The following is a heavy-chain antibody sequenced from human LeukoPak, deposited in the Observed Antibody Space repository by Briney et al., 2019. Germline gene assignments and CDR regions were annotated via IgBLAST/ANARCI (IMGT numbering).Heavy chain of an antibody. Sequence: GGSLRLSCAASGFTFSDYYMSWIRQAPGKGLEWVSYISSSGSTIYYADSVKGRFTISRDNAKNSLYLQMNSLRAEDTAVYYCASSYGTGVVPAARGRRFDYWGQGTLVTVSS. V-gene: IGHV3-11*01. CDR1: GFTFSDYY. CDR3: ASSYGTGVVPAARGRRFDY. CDR2: ISSSGSTI. D-gene: IGHD2-2*01. J-gene: IGHJ4*02.